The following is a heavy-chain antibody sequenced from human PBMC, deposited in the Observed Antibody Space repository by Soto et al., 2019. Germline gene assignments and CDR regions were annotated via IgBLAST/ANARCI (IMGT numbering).Heavy chain of an antibody. D-gene: IGHD6-13*01. Sequence: SETLSLTCTVSGGSISSSSYYWGWIRQPPGKGLEWIGSIYYSGSTYYNPSLKSRVTISVDTSKNQFSLKLSSVTAADTAVYYCARLKQQLVRLYYYYGMDVWGQGTTVTVSS. CDR1: GGSISSSSYY. CDR2: IYYSGST. V-gene: IGHV4-39*01. CDR3: ARLKQQLVRLYYYYGMDV. J-gene: IGHJ6*02.